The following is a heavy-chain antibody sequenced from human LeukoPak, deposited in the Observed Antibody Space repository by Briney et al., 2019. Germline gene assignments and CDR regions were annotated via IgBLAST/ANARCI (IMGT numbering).Heavy chain of an antibody. CDR1: GGTFSSYA. J-gene: IGHJ6*03. V-gene: IGHV1-69*05. D-gene: IGHD3-3*01. CDR3: ARMGGIWSGYFPYYYYYMDV. Sequence: SVKVCCKASGGTFSSYAISWVRQAPGQGLEWMGGIIPIFGTANYEQKFQGRVTITTDESTSTAYMELSSLRSEDTAVYYCARMGGIWSGYFPYYYYYMDVWGKGTTVTVSS. CDR2: IIPIFGTA.